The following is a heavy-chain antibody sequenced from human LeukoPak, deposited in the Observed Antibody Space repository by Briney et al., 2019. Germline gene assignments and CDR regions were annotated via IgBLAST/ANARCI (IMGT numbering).Heavy chain of an antibody. J-gene: IGHJ5*02. CDR3: ERFGGLIS. V-gene: IGHV1-2*02. Sequence: GASVKVSCKASGYTFTDYYMHWVRQAPGQGLEWMGWINLNSGGTIYAQIFQGRVTMTRDTSISTAYMDLSSLRSDDTAVYYCERFGGLISWGQGTLVTVSS. D-gene: IGHD3-16*01. CDR1: GYTFTDYY. CDR2: INLNSGGT.